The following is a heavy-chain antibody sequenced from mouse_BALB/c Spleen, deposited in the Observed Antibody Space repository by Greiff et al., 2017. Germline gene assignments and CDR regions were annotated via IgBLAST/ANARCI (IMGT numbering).Heavy chain of an antibody. Sequence: VQLQQSAAELARPGASVKMSCKASGYTFTSYTMHWVKQRPGQGLEWIGYINPSSGYTEYNQKFKDKTTLTADKSSSTAYMQLSSLTSEDSAVYYCAREEQLGPSFAYWGQGTLVTVSA. CDR3: AREEQLGPSFAY. J-gene: IGHJ3*01. CDR1: GYTFTSYT. D-gene: IGHD3-1*01. V-gene: IGHV1-4*02. CDR2: INPSSGYT.